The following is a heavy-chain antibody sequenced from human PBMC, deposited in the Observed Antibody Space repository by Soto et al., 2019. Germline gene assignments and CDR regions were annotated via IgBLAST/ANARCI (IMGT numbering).Heavy chain of an antibody. J-gene: IGHJ4*02. CDR1: GFTFSSYG. D-gene: IGHD3-16*02. V-gene: IGHV3-30*03. CDR3: ARGGEERLGELSQRNYDY. CDR2: ISYDGSNK. Sequence: GGSLRLSCAASGFTFSSYGMHWVRQAPGKGLEWVAVISYDGSNKYYADSVKGRFTISRDNAKNTLYLQMNSLRAEDTAVYYCARGGEERLGELSQRNYDYWGQGTLVTVSS.